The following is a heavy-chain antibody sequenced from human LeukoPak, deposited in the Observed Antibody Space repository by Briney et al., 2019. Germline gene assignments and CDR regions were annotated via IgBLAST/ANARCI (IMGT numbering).Heavy chain of an antibody. J-gene: IGHJ4*02. D-gene: IGHD3-22*01. Sequence: GGSLRLSCAASGFTFDDYGMSWVRQAPGKGLEWVSGINWNGGSTGYADSVKGRFTISRDNSKNTLYLQMNSLRAEDTAVYYCAKGYSSGYLLDYWGQGTLVTVSS. CDR1: GFTFDDYG. V-gene: IGHV3-20*04. CDR3: AKGYSSGYLLDY. CDR2: INWNGGST.